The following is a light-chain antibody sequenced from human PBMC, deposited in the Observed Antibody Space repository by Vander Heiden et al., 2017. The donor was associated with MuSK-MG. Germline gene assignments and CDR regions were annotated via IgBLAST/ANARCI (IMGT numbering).Light chain of an antibody. CDR2: GAS. V-gene: IGKV3-15*01. J-gene: IGKJ2*01. CDR1: QSVSIN. Sequence: MMTQSPATLSVSPGERATLSCRAGQSVSINLAWYQQKPCHAPSLLVYGASTSATGVPARFSDSGSGTDFTLTISSLQSEDFAVYYCQHYNNWPYTFGQGTKLEIK. CDR3: QHYNNWPYT.